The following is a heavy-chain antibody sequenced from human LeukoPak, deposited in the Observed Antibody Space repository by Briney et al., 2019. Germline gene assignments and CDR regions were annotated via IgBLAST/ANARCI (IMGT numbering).Heavy chain of an antibody. CDR2: ISHSGST. CDR1: GGSFSGYY. D-gene: IGHD2-15*01. CDR3: ARVVGPARFQN. V-gene: IGHV4-34*01. J-gene: IGHJ4*02. Sequence: SETLSLTCAVYGGSFSGYYWSWIRQPPGKGLEWIGEISHSGSTNYNPSLKSRVTISVDTSKNQFSLKLSPVTAADTAVYYCARVVGPARFQNWGQGTLVTVSS.